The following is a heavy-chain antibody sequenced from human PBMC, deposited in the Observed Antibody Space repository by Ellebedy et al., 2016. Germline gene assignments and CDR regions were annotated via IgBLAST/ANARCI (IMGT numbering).Heavy chain of an antibody. CDR1: GYSFTSYW. D-gene: IGHD3-10*01. Sequence: GESLKISXKGSGYSFTSYWISWVRQMPGKGLEWMGRIDPSDSYTNYSPSFQGHVTISADKSISTAYLQWSSLKASDTAMYYCARLTERAANSPLLWFGELSPLFLDYWGQGTLVTVSS. J-gene: IGHJ4*02. CDR3: ARLTERAANSPLLWFGELSPLFLDY. CDR2: IDPSDSYT. V-gene: IGHV5-10-1*01.